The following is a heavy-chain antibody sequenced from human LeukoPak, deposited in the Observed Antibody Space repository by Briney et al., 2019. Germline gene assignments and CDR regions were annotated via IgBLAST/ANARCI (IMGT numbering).Heavy chain of an antibody. CDR1: GGSISSSSYY. Sequence: SETLSLTCTVSGGSISSSSYYWGWIRQPPGKGLEWIGSIYYSGSAYYNPSLKSRVTISVDTSKNQFSLKLSSVPAADTAVYYCARLSASYYSDFDYWGQGTLVTVSS. D-gene: IGHD1-26*01. CDR3: ARLSASYYSDFDY. CDR2: IYYSGSA. J-gene: IGHJ4*02. V-gene: IGHV4-39*01.